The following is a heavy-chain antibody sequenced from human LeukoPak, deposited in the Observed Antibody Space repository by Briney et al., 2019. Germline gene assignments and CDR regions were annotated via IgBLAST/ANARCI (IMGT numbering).Heavy chain of an antibody. CDR1: GFTVSSNY. Sequence: GGSLRLSCAASGFTVSSNYMSWVRQAPGKGLEWVSVIYSGGSTYYADSVKGRFTISRDNSKNTLYLQMNSLRAEDTAVYYCARDQGHGSNCGGDCANYYFDYWGQGTLVTVSS. V-gene: IGHV3-66*01. J-gene: IGHJ4*02. CDR2: IYSGGST. CDR3: ARDQGHGSNCGGDCANYYFDY. D-gene: IGHD2-21*02.